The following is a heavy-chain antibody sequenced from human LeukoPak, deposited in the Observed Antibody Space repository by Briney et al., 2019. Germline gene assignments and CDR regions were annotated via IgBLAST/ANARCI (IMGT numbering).Heavy chain of an antibody. CDR3: ARTQARIALAASTFDY. CDR2: TYYRSKWYN. J-gene: IGHJ4*02. Sequence: SQTLSLTCAISGDSVSSNSAAWNWIRQSPSRGLEWLGRTYYRSKWYNDYAVSVKSRITINPDTSKNQFSLQLNSVTPEDTAVYYCARTQARIALAASTFDYWGQGTLVTVSS. D-gene: IGHD6-19*01. V-gene: IGHV6-1*01. CDR1: GDSVSSNSAA.